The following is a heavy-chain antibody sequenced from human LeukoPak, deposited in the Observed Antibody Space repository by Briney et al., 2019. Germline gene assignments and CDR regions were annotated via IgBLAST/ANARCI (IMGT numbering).Heavy chain of an antibody. J-gene: IGHJ5*02. V-gene: IGHV3-74*01. CDR3: ARELYDFWSGTLGWFDP. CDR1: GFTFSGYG. Sequence: GGSLRLSCAASGFTFSGYGMHWVRQAPGKGLVWVSRINSDGSSTSYADSVKGRFTISRDNAKNTLYLQMNSLRAEDTAVYYCARELYDFWSGTLGWFDPWGQGTLVTVSS. D-gene: IGHD3-3*01. CDR2: INSDGSST.